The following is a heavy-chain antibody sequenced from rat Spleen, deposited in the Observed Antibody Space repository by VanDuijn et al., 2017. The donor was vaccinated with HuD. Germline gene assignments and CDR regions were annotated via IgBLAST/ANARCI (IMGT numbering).Heavy chain of an antibody. CDR2: ISHDGSNT. J-gene: IGHJ2*01. V-gene: IGHV5-7*01. CDR3: TRGGYFRY. D-gene: IGHD1-12*03. CDR1: GFTFSDYY. Sequence: EVRLVESGGGLVQPGRSLKLSCAASGFTFSDYYMAWVRQAPTKGLEWVATISHDGSNTYDRDPEKCRFTISRDNAKSTLYLQMDSLRSEDTATYYWTRGGYFRYWCQGVMVTVSS.